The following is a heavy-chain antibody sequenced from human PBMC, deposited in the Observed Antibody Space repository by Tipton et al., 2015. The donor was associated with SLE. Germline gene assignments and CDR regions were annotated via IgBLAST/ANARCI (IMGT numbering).Heavy chain of an antibody. D-gene: IGHD4-11*01. J-gene: IGHJ4*02. CDR1: GYTFASYG. Sequence: QLVQSGAEVKKPGASVKVSCKASGYTFASYGISWVRQAPGQGLEWMGWISAYNGNTNYAQKLQGRVTMTTDTSTSTAYMELRSLRSDDTAVYYCAKIREDIYDYSGAYYFDYWGQGTLVTVSS. V-gene: IGHV1-18*01. CDR2: ISAYNGNT. CDR3: AKIREDIYDYSGAYYFDY.